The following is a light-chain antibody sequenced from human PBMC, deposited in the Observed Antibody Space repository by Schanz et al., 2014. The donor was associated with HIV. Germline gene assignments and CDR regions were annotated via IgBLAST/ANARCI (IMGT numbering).Light chain of an antibody. V-gene: IGLV2-8*01. Sequence: QSALTQPPSASGSPGQSVTISCTGTSSDVGGYKYVSWYQQHPGKAPKLLIYEATQRPAGVPDRFSGSKSGNTASLTVSGLQAEDEADYYCCSYTTTSTYVFGAGTKLTVL. J-gene: IGLJ1*01. CDR1: SSDVGGYKY. CDR3: CSYTTTSTYV. CDR2: EAT.